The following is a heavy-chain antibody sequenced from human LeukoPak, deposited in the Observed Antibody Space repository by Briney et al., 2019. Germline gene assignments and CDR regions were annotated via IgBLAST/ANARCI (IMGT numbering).Heavy chain of an antibody. J-gene: IGHJ5*02. CDR3: ARQVQYRSGYFPPDP. CDR2: MKGDGSEK. CDR1: GFTFSNYR. D-gene: IGHD6-19*01. V-gene: IGHV3-7*01. Sequence: GGSLRLSCAASGFTFSNYRMSWVRQAPGKGLEWVANMKGDGSEKHYVDSMKGRFTISRDNAKNSLYLQMNSLTAEDTAVYYCARQVQYRSGYFPPDPWGQGTLVTVSS.